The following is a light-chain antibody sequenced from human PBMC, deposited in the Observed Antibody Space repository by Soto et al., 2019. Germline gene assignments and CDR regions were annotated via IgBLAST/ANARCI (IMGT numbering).Light chain of an antibody. J-gene: IGKJ1*01. CDR3: QQYGGSPRT. CDR2: DAS. CDR1: RSVSSSS. V-gene: IGKV3-20*01. Sequence: EIVLTQSPGTLSLSPGERATLSCMSSRSVSSSSLAWYQQKRGQAPRLLIHDASSRATGIPDRFSGSWSGTDFTLTISRLEPEDFAVYYCQQYGGSPRTFGQGTKVHIK.